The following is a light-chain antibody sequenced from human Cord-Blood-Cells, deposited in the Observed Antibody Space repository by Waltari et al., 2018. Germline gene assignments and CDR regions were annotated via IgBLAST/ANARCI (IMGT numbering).Light chain of an antibody. CDR1: QSVSNN. CDR3: QQYNNWPQWT. V-gene: IGKV3-15*01. CDR2: GAS. Sequence: EIVMTQSPATLSVSPGERATLSRRASQSVSNNLAWYQQKPGQAPRLLIYGASTRATGIPARFSGSGAGTEFNLTISILQSEDFAVYYCQQYNNWPQWTFGQGTKVEIK. J-gene: IGKJ1*01.